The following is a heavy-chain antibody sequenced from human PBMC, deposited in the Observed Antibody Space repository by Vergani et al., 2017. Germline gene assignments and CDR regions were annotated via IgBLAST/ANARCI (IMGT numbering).Heavy chain of an antibody. V-gene: IGHV1-69*13. CDR3: GGVISHYYYMDV. J-gene: IGHJ6*03. CDR2: IIPIFGTP. D-gene: IGHD2/OR15-2a*01. CDR1: RGTFSPSA. Sequence: QVQLVQSGAEVTKPGSSVKVSCKVSRGTFSPSALSWVRQAPGQGLEWLGGIIPIFGTPKYAQKFRGRVTINADESTSTAYMELSSLRSEDTAVYYCGGVISHYYYMDVWGKGATVTVSS.